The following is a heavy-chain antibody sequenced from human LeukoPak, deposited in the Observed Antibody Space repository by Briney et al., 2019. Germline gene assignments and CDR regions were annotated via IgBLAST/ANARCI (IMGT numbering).Heavy chain of an antibody. CDR3: ARDAVAGLFDY. D-gene: IGHD6-19*01. CDR1: GYTFTSYG. J-gene: IGHJ4*02. Sequence: ASVKVSCKXSGYTFTSYGISWVRQAPGQGLEWMGWISAYNGNTNYSQKLQGRVTMTTDTSTSTAYMELRSLRSDDTAVYYCARDAVAGLFDYWGQGTLVTVSS. CDR2: ISAYNGNT. V-gene: IGHV1-18*01.